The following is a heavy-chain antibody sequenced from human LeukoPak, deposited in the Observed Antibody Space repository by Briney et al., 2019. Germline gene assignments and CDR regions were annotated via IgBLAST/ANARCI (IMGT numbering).Heavy chain of an antibody. CDR1: GGSIGSIEW. J-gene: IGHJ6*03. CDR3: ATNGYYCIDV. CDR2: SHQTAST. V-gene: IGHV4-4*02. Sequence: SETLSLTCAVSGGSIGSIEWFSWVRQTPGKGLEWIGESHQTASTNYNPSLKSRVTISVDKSKNQFSLDFNSVTAADTAIYYCATNGYYCIDVWGKGTTVTVSS. D-gene: IGHD2-8*01.